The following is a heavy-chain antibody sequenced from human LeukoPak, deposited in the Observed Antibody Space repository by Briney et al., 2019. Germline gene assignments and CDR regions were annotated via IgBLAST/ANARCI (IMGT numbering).Heavy chain of an antibody. CDR3: VKAAGSWYGYFDY. Sequence: GGSLRLSCSASGFTFSNYALHWVRQAPGKGLEYVSTVSNNGGNTNYADSVKGRFTISRDNSKNTLYLQMSSLRAEDTAIYYCVKAAGSWYGYFDYWGQGTLVTVSS. CDR1: GFTFSNYA. V-gene: IGHV3-64D*06. CDR2: VSNNGGNT. D-gene: IGHD6-13*01. J-gene: IGHJ4*02.